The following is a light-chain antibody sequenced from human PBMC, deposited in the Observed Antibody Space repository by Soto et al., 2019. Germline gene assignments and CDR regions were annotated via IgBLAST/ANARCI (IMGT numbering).Light chain of an antibody. CDR1: QRISNS. CDR3: QQSYSSPQMYT. J-gene: IGKJ2*01. Sequence: DIQMTQSPSSLSASVGDRVTITCRASQRISNSLNWYQQKPGKAPDLLIYVASNLQSGVPSRFSGSGSGTDFTLTISSLQPEDFATYYCQQSYSSPQMYTFGQGTKLEIK. V-gene: IGKV1-39*01. CDR2: VAS.